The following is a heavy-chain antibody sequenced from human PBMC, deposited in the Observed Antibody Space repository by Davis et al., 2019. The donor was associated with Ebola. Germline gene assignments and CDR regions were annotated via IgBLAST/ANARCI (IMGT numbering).Heavy chain of an antibody. V-gene: IGHV1-18*01. J-gene: IGHJ4*02. D-gene: IGHD2-2*01. CDR3: ARDRGGRYCSSTSCWYSYFDY. CDR2: ISAYNGNT. CDR1: GYTFTSYG. Sequence: ASVTVSCKASGYTFTSYGISWVRQAPGQGLEWMGWISAYNGNTNYAQKLQGRVTMTTDTSTSTASMELRSLRSDDTAVYYCARDRGGRYCSSTSCWYSYFDYWGQGTLVTVSS.